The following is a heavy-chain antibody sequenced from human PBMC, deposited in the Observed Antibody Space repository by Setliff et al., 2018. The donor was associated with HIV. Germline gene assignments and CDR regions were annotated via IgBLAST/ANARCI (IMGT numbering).Heavy chain of an antibody. CDR2: ISAYDGNT. J-gene: IGHJ4*02. Sequence: ASVKVSCKTSGYTFTNYGISWVRQAPGQRLEGMGWISAYDGNTNYAQKFQGRVTTTIDRSTSTAYMELRSLRSDDTAVYYCARQIFWRDYYFDYWGQGTLVTVSS. CDR1: GYTFTNYG. D-gene: IGHD3-3*01. V-gene: IGHV1-18*01. CDR3: ARQIFWRDYYFDY.